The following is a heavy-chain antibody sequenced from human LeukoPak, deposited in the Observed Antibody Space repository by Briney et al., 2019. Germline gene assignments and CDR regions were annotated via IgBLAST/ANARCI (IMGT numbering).Heavy chain of an antibody. Sequence: PGGSLRLSCAASGFTFSSYGMHWVRQAPGKGLEGVAVISYDGSNKYYADSVKGRFTISRDNAKNSLYLQMNSLRAEDTAVYYCAELGITMIGGVWGEGTTVTISS. CDR1: GFTFSSYG. J-gene: IGHJ6*04. CDR3: AELGITMIGGV. V-gene: IGHV3-30*18. D-gene: IGHD3-10*02. CDR2: ISYDGSNK.